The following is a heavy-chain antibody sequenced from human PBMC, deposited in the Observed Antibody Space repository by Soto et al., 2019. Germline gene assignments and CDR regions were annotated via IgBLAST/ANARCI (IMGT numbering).Heavy chain of an antibody. J-gene: IGHJ1*01. CDR3: ARDSWSQY. Sequence: EAQLVESGGGLVQPGGSLRLSCAASGFSVSSNYMNWVRQAPGKGLEWVSIIHNGGETYYADSVKDRFTVSRDNSKNTVFLQMNSLRVEDTAVYYCARDSWSQYWGQGTLVTVSS. V-gene: IGHV3-66*01. CDR1: GFSVSSNY. D-gene: IGHD2-15*01. CDR2: IHNGGET.